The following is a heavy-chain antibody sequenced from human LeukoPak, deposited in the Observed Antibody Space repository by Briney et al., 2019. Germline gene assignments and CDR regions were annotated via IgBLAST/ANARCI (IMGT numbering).Heavy chain of an antibody. D-gene: IGHD5-18*01. J-gene: IGHJ4*02. V-gene: IGHV3-30*03. CDR2: ISYDGSNK. CDR1: GFTFSSYG. Sequence: GGSLRLSCAASGFTFSSYGMHWVRQAPGKGLEWVAVISYDGSNKYYADSVKGRFTISRDNAKNSLYLQMNSLRAEDTAVYYCARGEYTYVYFDYWGQGTLVTVSS. CDR3: ARGEYTYVYFDY.